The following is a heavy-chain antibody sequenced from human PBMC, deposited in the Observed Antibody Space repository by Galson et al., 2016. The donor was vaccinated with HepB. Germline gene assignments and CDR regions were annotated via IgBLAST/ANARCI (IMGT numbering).Heavy chain of an antibody. Sequence: SLRLSCAGSGLTFGSYAMNWVRQAPGQGLEWVSTISGSGVGTYYADSVKGRFIVSRDNSKNTLYLLMTSLTAEDTAVYYCAKDRTLLVWLEMEPDDALDIWGQGTMVTVSS. CDR1: GLTFGSYA. D-gene: IGHD3-10*01. V-gene: IGHV3-23*01. CDR2: ISGSGVGT. J-gene: IGHJ3*02. CDR3: AKDRTLLVWLEMEPDDALDI.